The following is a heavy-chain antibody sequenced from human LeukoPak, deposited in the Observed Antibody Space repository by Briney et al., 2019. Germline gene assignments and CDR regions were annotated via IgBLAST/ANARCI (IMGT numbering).Heavy chain of an antibody. CDR2: IYSGGST. CDR1: GFTVSSNY. V-gene: IGHV3-66*01. Sequence: GGSLRLSCAASGFTVSSNYMSWVRQAPGKGLEWVSVIYSGGSTYYADSVKGRFTISRDSSKNTLYLQMNSLRAEDTAVYYCARVFGSGWYYFDYWGQGTLVTVSS. J-gene: IGHJ4*02. CDR3: ARVFGSGWYYFDY. D-gene: IGHD6-19*01.